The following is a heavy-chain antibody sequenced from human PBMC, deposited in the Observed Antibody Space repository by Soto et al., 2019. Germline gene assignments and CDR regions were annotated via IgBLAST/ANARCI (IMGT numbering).Heavy chain of an antibody. D-gene: IGHD3-10*01. Sequence: VSVKVSCKASGYTFPVYDINWVRQATGQGLEWMGWMNPNSGNTGYAQKFQGRVTMTRNTSISTAYMELSSLRSEDTAVYYCAREHYGNSAWFDPWGQGTLVTVSS. CDR3: AREHYGNSAWFDP. J-gene: IGHJ5*02. CDR2: MNPNSGNT. CDR1: GYTFPVYD. V-gene: IGHV1-8*01.